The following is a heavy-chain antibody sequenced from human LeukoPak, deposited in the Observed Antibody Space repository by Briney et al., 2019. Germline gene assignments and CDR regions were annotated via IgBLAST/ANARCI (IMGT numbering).Heavy chain of an antibody. D-gene: IGHD5/OR15-5a*01. V-gene: IGHV4-39*01. CDR2: IYYSGST. CDR3: ARGVSFDY. J-gene: IGHJ4*02. Sequence: SETLSLTCTVSGGFISSSSYYWGWIRQPPGKGLEWIGSIYYSGSTYYNPSLKSRVTISVDTSKNQFSLKLSSVTAADTAVYYCARGVSFDYWGQGTLVTVSS. CDR1: GGFISSSSYY.